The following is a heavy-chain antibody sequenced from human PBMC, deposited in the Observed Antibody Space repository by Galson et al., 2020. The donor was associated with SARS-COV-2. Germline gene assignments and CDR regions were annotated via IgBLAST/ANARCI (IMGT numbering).Heavy chain of an antibody. D-gene: IGHD2-2*01. CDR3: AMSPQLLPATD. CDR1: GYFFTSNW. J-gene: IGHJ4*02. V-gene: IGHV5-51*01. CDR2: IYPGDSDT. Sequence: GESLKISCKGSGYFFTSNWIGWVRQAPGKGLEWMGIIYPGDSDTRYSPSFQGQVTISADKSINTAYLQWSSLKASDTAMYYCAMSPQLLPATDWGQGTLFTVSS.